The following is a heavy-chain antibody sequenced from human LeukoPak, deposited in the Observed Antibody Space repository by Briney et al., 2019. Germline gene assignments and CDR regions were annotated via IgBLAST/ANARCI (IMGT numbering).Heavy chain of an antibody. J-gene: IGHJ3*02. V-gene: IGHV4-34*01. D-gene: IGHD2-8*01. Sequence: SETLSLTCAVYGESFSDHYWNWIRQPPGKGLEWIGEINHSGTTNYNGSLKSRVTISVDTSKNRFSLKLNSMTAADTAVYYCAGIPDVLMVYSHAFDIWGQGTMVTVSS. CDR1: GESFSDHY. CDR2: INHSGTT. CDR3: AGIPDVLMVYSHAFDI.